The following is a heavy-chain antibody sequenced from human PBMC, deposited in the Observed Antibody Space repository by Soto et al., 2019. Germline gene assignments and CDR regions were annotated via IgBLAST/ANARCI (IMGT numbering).Heavy chain of an antibody. V-gene: IGHV4-39*01. CDR2: IYYSGST. CDR1: GGSISSSSYY. Sequence: SETLSLTCTVSGGSISSSSYYWGWIRQPPGKGLEWIGSIYYSGSTYYNPSLKSRVTISVDTSKNQFSLKLSSVTAADTAVYYCARRLYKSGAFDIWGQGTMVTVSS. J-gene: IGHJ3*02. D-gene: IGHD3-10*01. CDR3: ARRLYKSGAFDI.